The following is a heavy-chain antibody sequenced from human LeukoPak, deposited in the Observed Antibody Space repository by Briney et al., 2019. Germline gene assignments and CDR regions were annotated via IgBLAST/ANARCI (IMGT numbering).Heavy chain of an antibody. CDR3: ARVDYYDSSGYFLDY. CDR1: GYTFTGYY. V-gene: IGHV1-2*02. Sequence: ASVKVSCNASGYTFTGYYMHWVRQAPGQGLEWMGWINPNSGGTNYAQKFQGRVTMTRDTSISTAYMELRSLRSDDTAVYYCARVDYYDSSGYFLDYWGQGTLVTVSS. D-gene: IGHD3-22*01. J-gene: IGHJ4*02. CDR2: INPNSGGT.